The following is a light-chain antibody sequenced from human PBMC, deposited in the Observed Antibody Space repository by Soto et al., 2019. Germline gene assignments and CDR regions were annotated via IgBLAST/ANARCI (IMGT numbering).Light chain of an antibody. CDR3: SSYTSSSTLVV. V-gene: IGLV2-14*01. Sequence: QSALTQPASVSGSPGQSITISWTGTSSDVGGYNYVSWYQQHPGKAPKLMIYEVSNRPSGVSNRLSGSKSGNTASLTISVRQTEDEAEYYCSSYTSSSTLVVFGGGTKVTV. CDR2: EVS. CDR1: SSDVGGYNY. J-gene: IGLJ2*01.